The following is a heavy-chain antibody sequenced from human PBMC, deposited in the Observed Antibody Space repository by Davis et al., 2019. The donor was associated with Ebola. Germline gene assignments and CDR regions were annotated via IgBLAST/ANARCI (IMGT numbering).Heavy chain of an antibody. Sequence: SETLSLTCTVSGGSISSYYWSWIRQPPGKGLEWIGNIYYSGSTNYNPSLKSRVTISVDTSKNQFSLKLSSVTAADTAVYYCARDSGSYPPYYYYGMDVWGQGTTVTVSS. CDR2: IYYSGST. D-gene: IGHD1-26*01. CDR1: GGSISSYY. J-gene: IGHJ6*02. CDR3: ARDSGSYPPYYYYGMDV. V-gene: IGHV4-59*08.